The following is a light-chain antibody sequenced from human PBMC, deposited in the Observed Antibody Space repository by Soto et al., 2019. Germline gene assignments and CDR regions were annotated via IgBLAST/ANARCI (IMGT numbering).Light chain of an antibody. CDR3: QQYSFYYT. CDR1: QSISSW. CDR2: EAS. Sequence: DIQMTQSPSTLSASVGDRVTITCRASQSISSWLAWYQQKPGKAPKLLIYEASNLEGGVPSRFSGSGSGTEFTLTISSLQPDDFATYYCQQYSFYYTFGQGTKLEIK. J-gene: IGKJ2*01. V-gene: IGKV1-5*03.